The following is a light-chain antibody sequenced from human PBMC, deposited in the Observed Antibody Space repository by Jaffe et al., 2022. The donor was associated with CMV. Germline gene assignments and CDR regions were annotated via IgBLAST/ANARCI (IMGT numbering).Light chain of an antibody. J-gene: IGKJ2*01. V-gene: IGKV2-28*01. CDR1: QSLLDSNGYNY. CDR2: LGS. Sequence: DIVMTQSPLSLPVTPGEPASISCRSSQSLLDSNGYNYLDWYLQKPGQSPQLLIYLGSNRASGVPARFSGSGSGTDFTLIISRVEAEDVGVYYCMQGLQTHFTFGQGTKLEIK. CDR3: MQGLQTHFT.